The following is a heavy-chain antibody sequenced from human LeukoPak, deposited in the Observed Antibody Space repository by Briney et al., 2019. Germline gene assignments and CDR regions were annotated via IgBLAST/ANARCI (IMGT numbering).Heavy chain of an antibody. J-gene: IGHJ4*02. CDR3: ANGSSGYFFDL. CDR1: GFIFNNYG. V-gene: IGHV3-23*01. D-gene: IGHD3-22*01. CDR2: ISNDGGGT. Sequence: GGSLRLSCAASGFIFNNYGLVWVRQAPGKGLEWVSAISNDGGGTTYADFVKGRFTISRDNSKNTLFLQMDSLRAEDTALYYCANGSSGYFFDLWGQGTLVTVPS.